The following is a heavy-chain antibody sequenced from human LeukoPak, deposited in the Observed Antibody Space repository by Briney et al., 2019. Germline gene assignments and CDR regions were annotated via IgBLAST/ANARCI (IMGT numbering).Heavy chain of an antibody. CDR2: INGSGGST. D-gene: IGHD6-13*01. CDR1: GFTFSSYA. J-gene: IGHJ6*02. V-gene: IGHV3-23*01. CDR3: AKAPRAAAGTYNGMDV. Sequence: GGSLRLSCAASGFTFSSYAMSWVRQAPGKGLEWVSAINGSGGSTYYADSVKGRFTISRDNSKNTLYLQMNSLRAEDTAVYYCAKAPRAAAGTYNGMDVWGQGTTVTVSS.